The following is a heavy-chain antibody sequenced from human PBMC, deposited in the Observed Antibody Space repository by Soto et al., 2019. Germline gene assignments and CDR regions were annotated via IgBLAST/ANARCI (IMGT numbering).Heavy chain of an antibody. J-gene: IGHJ5*02. V-gene: IGHV1-18*01. CDR2: ISAYNGNT. D-gene: IGHD2-2*02. CDR1: GYTFTSYG. Sequence: ASVKVSCKASGYTFTSYGISWVRQAPGQGLEWMGWISAYNGNTNYAQKLQGRVTMTTDTSTSTAYMELRSLRSDDTAVYYCARGSKGYCSSTSCYSPLFDPWGQGTLVTVSS. CDR3: ARGSKGYCSSTSCYSPLFDP.